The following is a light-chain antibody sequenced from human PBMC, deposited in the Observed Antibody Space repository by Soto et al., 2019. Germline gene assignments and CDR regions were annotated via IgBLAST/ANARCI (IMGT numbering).Light chain of an antibody. V-gene: IGKV1-5*03. CDR3: QQYHSYSAA. J-gene: IGKJ1*01. Sequence: DIQMTQSPSTLSGPVGDRVTITCRASQTISSWLAWYQQKPGKAPKLLIYKASTLNRGFPSSLSGSGSGTEFTLTISSLQPDVFATYYCQQYHSYSAAVGQGTKVDI. CDR1: QTISSW. CDR2: KAS.